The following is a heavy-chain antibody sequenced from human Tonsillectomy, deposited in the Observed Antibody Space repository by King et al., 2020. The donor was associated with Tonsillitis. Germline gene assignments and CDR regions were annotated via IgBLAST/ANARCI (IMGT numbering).Heavy chain of an antibody. CDR3: ARRSSGVLDY. V-gene: IGHV1-18*01. Sequence: VQLVESGSEVKKPGASVRVSCKASGYSFTTYGITWVRQAPGQGLEWMGWISPFNGDTNFGQKFQGRVTMTTDTSTSTAYLELRTLRYDDTAVYYCARRSSGVLDYWGQGTLVTVSS. CDR1: GYSFTTYG. CDR2: ISPFNGDT. D-gene: IGHD2-8*02. J-gene: IGHJ4*02.